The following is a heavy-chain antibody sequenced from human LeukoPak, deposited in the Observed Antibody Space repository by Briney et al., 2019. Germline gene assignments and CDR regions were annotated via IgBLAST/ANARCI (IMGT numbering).Heavy chain of an antibody. Sequence: QPGGSLRLSCAASGFTFSAFWMHWVRQAPGKGLVWVSRINSDDSRTTYADSVKGRFTISRDNAKNRLYLQMNSLRAEDTAVYYCARGLVHDTSGYYSDHWGQGTLVTVSS. D-gene: IGHD3-22*01. CDR1: GFTFSAFW. CDR3: ARGLVHDTSGYYSDH. J-gene: IGHJ4*02. V-gene: IGHV3-74*01. CDR2: INSDDSRT.